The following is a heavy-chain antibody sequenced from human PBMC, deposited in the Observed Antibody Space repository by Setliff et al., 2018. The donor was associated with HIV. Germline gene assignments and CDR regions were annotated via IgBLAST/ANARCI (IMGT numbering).Heavy chain of an antibody. CDR3: ARDRIIWWEIPGGAHDAPYI. J-gene: IGHJ3*02. Sequence: ASVKVSCKASGYIFTNYVIHWVRQAPGQRLEWMGWINAGNGNTKYSQKFQGRVTITRDKSATTAYMELSSLRSEGTAVYYCARDRIIWWEIPGGAHDAPYIWGQGTMVTVSS. D-gene: IGHD1-26*01. CDR1: GYIFTNYV. CDR2: INAGNGNT. V-gene: IGHV1-3*01.